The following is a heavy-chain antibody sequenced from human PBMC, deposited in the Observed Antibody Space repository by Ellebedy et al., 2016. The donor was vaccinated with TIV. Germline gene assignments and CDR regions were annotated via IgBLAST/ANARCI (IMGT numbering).Heavy chain of an antibody. CDR3: ATDGSYGDYLSPAHAFEI. CDR1: GFSFSSYW. V-gene: IGHV3-7*01. Sequence: GGSLRLSCAVSGFSFSSYWMSWVRQAPGKGLEWVANIRQDGSKNYVDSVKGRFTISRDNAKNSLYLEMNSLRAEDTAVYYCATDGSYGDYLSPAHAFEIWGQGTVVAVSS. J-gene: IGHJ3*02. D-gene: IGHD4-17*01. CDR2: IRQDGSK.